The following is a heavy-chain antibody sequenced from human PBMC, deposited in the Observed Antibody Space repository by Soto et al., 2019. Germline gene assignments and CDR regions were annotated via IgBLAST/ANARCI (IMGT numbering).Heavy chain of an antibody. V-gene: IGHV1-69*02. Sequence: SVKVSCKASGGTFSSYTISWVRQAPGQGLEWMGRIIPILGIANYAQKFQGRVTITADKSTSTAYMELSSLRSEDTAVYYCASNAGYCSSTSCYRADWWFDPWGQGTLVTVS. CDR2: IIPILGIA. CDR3: ASNAGYCSSTSCYRADWWFDP. J-gene: IGHJ5*02. D-gene: IGHD2-2*01. CDR1: GGTFSSYT.